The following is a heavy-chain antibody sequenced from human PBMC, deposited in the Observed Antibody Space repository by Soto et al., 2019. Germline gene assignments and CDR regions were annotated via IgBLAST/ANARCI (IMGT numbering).Heavy chain of an antibody. CDR2: ISGSGGST. D-gene: IGHD2-2*01. Sequence: PGGSLRLSCAASGFTFSTYAMSWVRQAPGKGLEWVSAISGSGGSTYYADSVKGRFTISRDNSKNTLFLQMNSLRAEDTAVYYCATRRDASYYYYGMDVWGQGTTVTVSS. CDR3: ATRRDASYYYYGMDV. J-gene: IGHJ6*02. CDR1: GFTFSTYA. V-gene: IGHV3-23*01.